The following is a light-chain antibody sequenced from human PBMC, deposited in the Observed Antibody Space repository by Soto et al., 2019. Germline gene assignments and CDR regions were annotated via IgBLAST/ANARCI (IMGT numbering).Light chain of an antibody. J-gene: IGKJ1*01. CDR1: QSIGWY. CDR3: QQRFTSLWT. V-gene: IGKV1-39*01. Sequence: DIQMTQSPSSLPASVGDRVTITCRASQSIGWYLPWYQQKPGKAPKLLIYTASSLQSGVPSRFSGSGSGTDFNLTISSLQPEDFATYSFQQRFTSLWTFGQATKVEV. CDR2: TAS.